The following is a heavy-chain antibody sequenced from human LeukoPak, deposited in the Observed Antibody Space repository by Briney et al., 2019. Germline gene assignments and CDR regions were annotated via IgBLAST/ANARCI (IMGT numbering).Heavy chain of an antibody. CDR1: GGSFSGYY. CDR2: INHSGST. CDR3: ARTGTFPSKNNWFDP. J-gene: IGHJ5*02. D-gene: IGHD1-1*01. Sequence: ASETLSLTCAVYGGSFSGYYWSWIRQPPGKGLEWIGEINHSGSTNYNPSLRSRVTISVDTSKNQFSLKLSSVTAADTAVYYCARTGTFPSKNNWFDPWGQGTVVTVSS. V-gene: IGHV4-34*01.